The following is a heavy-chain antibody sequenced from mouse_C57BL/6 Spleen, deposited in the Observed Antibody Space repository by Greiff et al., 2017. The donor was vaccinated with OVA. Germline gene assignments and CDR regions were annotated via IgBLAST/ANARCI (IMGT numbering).Heavy chain of an antibody. CDR3: TGILWDFNYYAMDY. Sequence: EVHLVESGGGLVQPGGSMKLSCAASGFTFSDAWMDWVRQSPEKGLEWVAEIRNKANNHATYYAESVKGRFTISRDDSKSSVYLQMNSLRAEDTGIYYCTGILWDFNYYAMDYWGQGTSVTVSS. J-gene: IGHJ4*01. CDR2: IRNKANNHAT. CDR1: GFTFSDAW. D-gene: IGHD1-1*02. V-gene: IGHV6-6*01.